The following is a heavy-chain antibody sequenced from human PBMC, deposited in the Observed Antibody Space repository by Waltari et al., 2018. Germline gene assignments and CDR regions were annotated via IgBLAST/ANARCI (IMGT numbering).Heavy chain of an antibody. J-gene: IGHJ4*02. Sequence: EVQLLESGGGLVQPGGSLRLSCAASGFTFSSYGMSWVRQGPGKGLEWVSVISGSGGSTYYADSVKGRFTISRDNSKNTLYLQMNSLRAEDAAVYYCAKDNHYYGSGSFGYWGQGTLVTVSS. CDR1: GFTFSSYG. CDR2: ISGSGGST. V-gene: IGHV3-23*01. CDR3: AKDNHYYGSGSFGY. D-gene: IGHD3-10*01.